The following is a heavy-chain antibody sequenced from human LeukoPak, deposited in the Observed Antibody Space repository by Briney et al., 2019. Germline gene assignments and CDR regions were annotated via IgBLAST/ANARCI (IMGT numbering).Heavy chain of an antibody. D-gene: IGHD2-2*01. CDR2: ISYDGSNK. Sequence: PGGSLRLSCAASGFTFSSHGMHWVRQAPGKGLEWVAVISYDGSNKYYADSVKGRFTISRDNSKNTLYLQMNSLRVEDTAVYYCARAPTVLVGYCSSSSCQADYWGQGTLVTVSS. V-gene: IGHV3-30*03. CDR3: ARAPTVLVGYCSSSSCQADY. J-gene: IGHJ4*02. CDR1: GFTFSSHG.